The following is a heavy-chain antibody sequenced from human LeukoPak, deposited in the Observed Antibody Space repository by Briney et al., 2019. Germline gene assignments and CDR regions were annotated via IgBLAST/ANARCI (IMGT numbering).Heavy chain of an antibody. Sequence: RPGGSLRLSCAASGFTFSDYYMSWIRQAPGKGLEWVSYISSSSSYPNYADSVKGRFTISRDNAKNSLYLQMNSLRAEDTAVYYCARSRAGYCSSTSCYDRENYFDYWGQGTLVTVSS. J-gene: IGHJ4*02. D-gene: IGHD2-2*01. CDR1: GFTFSDYY. CDR3: ARSRAGYCSSTSCYDRENYFDY. CDR2: ISSSSSYP. V-gene: IGHV3-11*06.